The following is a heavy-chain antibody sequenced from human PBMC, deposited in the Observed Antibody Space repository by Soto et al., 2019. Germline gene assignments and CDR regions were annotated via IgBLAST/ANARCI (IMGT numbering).Heavy chain of an antibody. Sequence: GGSLRLSCAASGFTFSSYAMHWVRQAPGKGLEWVAVISYDGSNKYYADSVKGRFTISRDNSKNTLYLQMNSLRAEDTAVYYFARPGTKMSYSSSSGFDPWGQGTLVTVSS. CDR2: ISYDGSNK. V-gene: IGHV3-30-3*01. D-gene: IGHD6-6*01. CDR3: ARPGTKMSYSSSSGFDP. CDR1: GFTFSSYA. J-gene: IGHJ5*02.